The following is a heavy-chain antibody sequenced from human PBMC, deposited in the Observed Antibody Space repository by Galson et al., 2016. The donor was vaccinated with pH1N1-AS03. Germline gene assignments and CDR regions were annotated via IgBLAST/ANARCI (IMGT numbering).Heavy chain of an antibody. CDR2: INVGSGNT. V-gene: IGHV1-3*01. J-gene: IGHJ4*02. CDR1: GHNFTNYA. Sequence: SVKVSCKASGHNFTNYAIHWVRQAPGQRLEWMGWINVGSGNTKYSQKFQGRVTMTRDTSGSTAYMELSSLTSYDTFVYYCARGFLEAVIDYWGQGSLVTVSS. D-gene: IGHD3-3*01. CDR3: ARGFLEAVIDY.